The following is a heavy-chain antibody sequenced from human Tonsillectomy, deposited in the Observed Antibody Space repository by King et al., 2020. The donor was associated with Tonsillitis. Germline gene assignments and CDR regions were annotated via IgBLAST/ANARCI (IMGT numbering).Heavy chain of an antibody. CDR1: GFTFSSFS. J-gene: IGHJ4*02. V-gene: IGHV3-21*01. Sequence: VQLAESGGGLVKPGGSLRVSCAASGFTFSSFSMNWVRQTPGKGLEWVSSISSGSRYIYYADSVKGRFTISRDNAKNSLSLQMNSLRAEDTAVYYCARDPRLFGELSYYFDYWGQGTLVTVSS. CDR2: ISSGSRYI. D-gene: IGHD3-10*02. CDR3: ARDPRLFGELSYYFDY.